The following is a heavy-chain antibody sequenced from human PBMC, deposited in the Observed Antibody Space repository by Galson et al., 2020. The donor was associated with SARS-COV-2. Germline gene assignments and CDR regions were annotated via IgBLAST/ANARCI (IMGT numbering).Heavy chain of an antibody. D-gene: IGHD2-8*01. CDR3: MIEPVGPGVMLNA. J-gene: IGHJ4*02. Sequence: GGSLRLSCAASGITLSDAWMTWVRQAPGKGLEWVGRIRSETNGGTLDYAAPVKGRVTISRDDSNNILHLQMNSLKIEDTGVYYCMIEPVGPGVMLNAWGQGALVTVSS. CDR2: IRSETNGGTL. V-gene: IGHV3-15*01. CDR1: GITLSDAW.